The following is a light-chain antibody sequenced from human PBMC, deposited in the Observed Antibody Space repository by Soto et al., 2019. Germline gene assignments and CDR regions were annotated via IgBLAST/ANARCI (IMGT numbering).Light chain of an antibody. Sequence: QSVLTQPPSVSAAPGQTVTISCSGSTSNIGNNYVSWFQQLPGTAPKLLIYENDKRPSGIPDRFSGSTSGTSATLGITGLXXXXXDDYYCGTWDSSLSGYVFATGTKVTVL. CDR1: TSNIGNNY. CDR2: END. V-gene: IGLV1-51*02. J-gene: IGLJ1*01. CDR3: GTWDSSLSGYV.